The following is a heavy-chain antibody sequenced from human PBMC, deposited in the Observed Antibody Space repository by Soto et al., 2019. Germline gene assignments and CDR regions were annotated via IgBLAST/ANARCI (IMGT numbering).Heavy chain of an antibody. CDR3: ARGGRREHGFYYYYGMDV. J-gene: IGHJ6*02. D-gene: IGHD1-26*01. CDR1: GGSFSGYY. Sequence: SETLSLTCAVYGGSFSGYYWSWIRQPPGKGLEWIGEINHSGSTNYNPSLKSRVTISVDTSKNQFSLKLSSVTAADTAVYYCARGGRREHGFYYYYGMDVWGQGTTVTVSS. V-gene: IGHV4-34*01. CDR2: INHSGST.